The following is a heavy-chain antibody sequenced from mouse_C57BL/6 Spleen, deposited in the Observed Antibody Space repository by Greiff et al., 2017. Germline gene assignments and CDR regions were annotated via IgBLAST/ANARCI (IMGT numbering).Heavy chain of an antibody. Sequence: QVQLQQSGAELVRPGASVTLSCKASGYTFTDYEMHWVKQTPVHGLEWIGAIDPETGGTAYNQKFKGKAILTADKSSSTAYMELRSLTSEDSAVYYCTREAQDYFDYWGQGTTLTVSS. V-gene: IGHV1-15*01. CDR2: IDPETGGT. D-gene: IGHD3-2*02. J-gene: IGHJ2*01. CDR1: GYTFTDYE. CDR3: TREAQDYFDY.